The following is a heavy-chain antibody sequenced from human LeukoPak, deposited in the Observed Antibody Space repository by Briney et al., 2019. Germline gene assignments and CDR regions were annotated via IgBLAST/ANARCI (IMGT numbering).Heavy chain of an antibody. Sequence: SETLSLTCTVSGFYVSSGYYWGWIRPPPGEGLQWIGSIYHRGTTYYNPSLKSRVSMSVDTSKNQFSLKLSSVTAADTAVYYCARVSSSWDLYFDYWGQGTLVTVSS. CDR2: IYHRGTT. J-gene: IGHJ4*02. CDR3: ARVSSSWDLYFDY. V-gene: IGHV4-38-2*02. CDR1: GFYVSSGYY. D-gene: IGHD6-13*01.